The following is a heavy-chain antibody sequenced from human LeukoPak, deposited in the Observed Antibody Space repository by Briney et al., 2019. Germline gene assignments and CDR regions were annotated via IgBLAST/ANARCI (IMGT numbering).Heavy chain of an antibody. D-gene: IGHD5-12*01. CDR2: IKQDGSEK. V-gene: IGHV3-7*01. CDR3: ARDRNRGYSGYDLDY. J-gene: IGHJ4*02. CDR1: GFTFSSYW. Sequence: GGSLRLSCAASGFTFSSYWMSWVRQAPGKGLEWVANIKQDGSEKYYVDSVKGRFTISRDNAKNSLYLQMNSLRAEDTAVYYCARDRNRGYSGYDLDYWGQGTLVTVSS.